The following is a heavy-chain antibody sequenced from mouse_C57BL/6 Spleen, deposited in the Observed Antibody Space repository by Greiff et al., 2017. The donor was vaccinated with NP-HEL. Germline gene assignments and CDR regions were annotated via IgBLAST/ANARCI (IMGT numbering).Heavy chain of an antibody. CDR1: GYTFTSYW. V-gene: IGHV1-52*01. D-gene: IGHD2-4*01. Sequence: VQLQQPGAELVRPGSSVKLSCKASGYTFTSYWMHWVKQRPIQGLEWIGNIDPSDSETHYNQKFKDKATLTVDKSSSTAYMQLSSLTSEDSAVYYCARSSGDYGWFAYWGQGTLVTVSA. CDR3: ARSSGDYGWFAY. J-gene: IGHJ3*01. CDR2: IDPSDSET.